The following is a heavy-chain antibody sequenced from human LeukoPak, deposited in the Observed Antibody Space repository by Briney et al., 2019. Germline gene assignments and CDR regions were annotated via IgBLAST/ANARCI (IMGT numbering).Heavy chain of an antibody. D-gene: IGHD3-22*01. CDR3: ARSDYKYYYDSSGYSYAFDI. CDR1: GGSFSGYY. V-gene: IGHV4-34*01. J-gene: IGHJ3*02. CDR2: IYYSGSA. Sequence: PSETLSLTCAVYGGSFSGYYWGWIRQPPGKGLEWIGSIYYSGSAYYNPSLKSRVTLSLDTSKNQFSLKLSSVTAADTAVYYCARSDYKYYYDSSGYSYAFDIWGQGTMVTVSS.